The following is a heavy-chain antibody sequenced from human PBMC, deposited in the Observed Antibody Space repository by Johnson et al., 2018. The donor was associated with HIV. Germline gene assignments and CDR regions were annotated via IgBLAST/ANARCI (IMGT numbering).Heavy chain of an antibody. Sequence: VQLVESGGGLVQPGGSLRLSCAASGFTVSSNYMSWVRQAPGKGLEWVSLIYIDGSTFYADPVKGRFTISRDNSKNTLYLQMNSLRVEDTAVYYCARDLTYYNFWSGYWGDAFDIWGQGTMVTVSS. CDR2: IYIDGST. D-gene: IGHD3-3*01. J-gene: IGHJ3*02. CDR3: ARDLTYYNFWSGYWGDAFDI. CDR1: GFTVSSNY. V-gene: IGHV3-66*02.